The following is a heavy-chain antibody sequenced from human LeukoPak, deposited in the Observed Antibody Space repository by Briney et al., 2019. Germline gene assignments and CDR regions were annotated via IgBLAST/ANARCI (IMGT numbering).Heavy chain of an antibody. CDR2: ISWNSGSI. D-gene: IGHD4-17*01. V-gene: IGHV3-9*01. Sequence: PGRSLRLSCAASGFTFDDYAMHWVRQAPGKGLEWVSGISWNSGSIGYADSVKGRFTISRDNSKNTLYLQMNSLRAEDTAVYYCARGLPYGDYCLDYWGQGTLVTVSS. CDR3: ARGLPYGDYCLDY. CDR1: GFTFDDYA. J-gene: IGHJ4*02.